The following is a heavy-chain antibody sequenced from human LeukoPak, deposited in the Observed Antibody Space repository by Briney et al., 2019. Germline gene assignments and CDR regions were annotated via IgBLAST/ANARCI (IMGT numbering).Heavy chain of an antibody. J-gene: IGHJ4*02. CDR1: GFTFSTYD. V-gene: IGHV3-23*01. CDR2: ISGSGSST. CDR3: ARADYYYDSSGGFDY. D-gene: IGHD3-22*01. Sequence: GGSLRLSCAAAGFTFSTYDVSWVRQAPGKGLEWVSAISGSGSSTYYADSVKGRFTISRDNAKNTLYLQMNSLRAEDTAVYYCARADYYYDSSGGFDYWGQGTLVTVSS.